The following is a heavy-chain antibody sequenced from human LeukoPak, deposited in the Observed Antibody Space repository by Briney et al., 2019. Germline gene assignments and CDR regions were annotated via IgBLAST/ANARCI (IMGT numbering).Heavy chain of an antibody. CDR1: GGSISSYY. CDR2: IIYSGST. CDR3: ARGRGYSYGLDY. D-gene: IGHD5-18*01. V-gene: IGHV4-59*08. Sequence: SETLSLTCSVSGGSISSYYWSWIRQTPDKGLEWIGYIIYSGSTTYNPSLKSRVHITFDTSKNQFSLKVSSVTAADTAVYYCARGRGYSYGLDYWGQGTLVTVSS. J-gene: IGHJ4*02.